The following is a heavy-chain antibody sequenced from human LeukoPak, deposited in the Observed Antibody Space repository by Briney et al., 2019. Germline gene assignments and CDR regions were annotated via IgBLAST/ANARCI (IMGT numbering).Heavy chain of an antibody. V-gene: IGHV3-53*01. D-gene: IGHD4-17*01. CDR3: ARSYGDYAGINWFDH. CDR2: IYSGGST. CDR1: GFTVSSNY. J-gene: IGHJ5*02. Sequence: PGGSLRLSCAASGFTVSSNYMSWVRQAPGKGLEWVSVIYSGGSTYYADSVKGRFTISRDNSKNTLYLQMNSLRAEDTAVYYCARSYGDYAGINWFDHWGQGTLVTVSS.